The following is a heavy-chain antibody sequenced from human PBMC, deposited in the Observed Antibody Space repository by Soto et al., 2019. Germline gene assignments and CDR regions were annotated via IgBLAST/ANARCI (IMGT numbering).Heavy chain of an antibody. J-gene: IGHJ4*02. CDR3: ARLVAAGITYYFDS. V-gene: IGHV2-5*02. CDR2: IYWDDDK. D-gene: IGHD2-21*01. Sequence: QITLKESGATRVKPTQTLTLTCTFSAFSLSTSGVGVGWIRQPPGKALEWLTFIYWDDDKRYSPSLKSRLTITKDTSKNQVVLTMTNMDPVDTATYYCARLVAAGITYYFDSWGQGTLVTVSS. CDR1: AFSLSTSGVG.